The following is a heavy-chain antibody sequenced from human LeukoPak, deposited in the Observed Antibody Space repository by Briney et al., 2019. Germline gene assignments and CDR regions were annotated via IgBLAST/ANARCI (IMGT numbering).Heavy chain of an antibody. Sequence: PSETLSLTCTVSGGSVGSDNSYWNWIRQPAGKGLEWIGRIYADGSYTYHPSLKSRVTILVDTSKNQFSLRLSSMTAADTAVYYCARGYYYRTWGLGTLVTVSS. CDR3: ARGYYYRT. D-gene: IGHD3-10*01. J-gene: IGHJ4*02. CDR2: IYADGSY. CDR1: GGSVGSDNSY. V-gene: IGHV4-61*02.